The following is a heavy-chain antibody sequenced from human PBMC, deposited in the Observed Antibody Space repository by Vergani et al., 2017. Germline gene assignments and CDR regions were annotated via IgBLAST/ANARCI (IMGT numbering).Heavy chain of an antibody. V-gene: IGHV1-46*01. D-gene: IGHD1-26*01. CDR3: ARDQWELLSFDY. CDR1: GYTFTSYY. CDR2: INPSGGST. J-gene: IGHJ4*02. Sequence: QVQLVQSGAEVKKPGASVKVSCKASGYTFTSYYMHWVRQAPGQGLEWMGIINPSGGSTSCAQKFQGRVTMTRDPSTSTVYMELSSLRSEDTAVYYCARDQWELLSFDYWGQGTLVTVSS.